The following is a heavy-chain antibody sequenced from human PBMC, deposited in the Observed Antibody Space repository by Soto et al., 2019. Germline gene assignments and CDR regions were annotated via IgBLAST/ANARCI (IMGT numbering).Heavy chain of an antibody. J-gene: IGHJ4*02. CDR3: AKGRAITVFGGLIAFDS. D-gene: IGHD3-3*01. Sequence: EVQLLESGGDFKQPGGSLRLSCEGSGFNFSNYALNWVRQAPGKRLEWVSVISGNSGTTYYAASVKGRFTISRDNSKKTLYLQINSLTADHPAVYYCAKGRAITVFGGLIAFDSWGQGTLVTVSS. CDR1: GFNFSNYA. V-gene: IGHV3-23*01. CDR2: ISGNSGTT.